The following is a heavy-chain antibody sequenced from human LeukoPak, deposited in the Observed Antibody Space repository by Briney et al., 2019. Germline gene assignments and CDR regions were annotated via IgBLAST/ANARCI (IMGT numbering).Heavy chain of an antibody. Sequence: PSETLSLTCAVYGGSFSGYYWSWIRQPPGKGLEWIGEINHSGSTNYNPSLKSRVTISVDTSKNQFSLKLSSMTAADTAVYYCARDHNGMDVWGQGTTVTVSS. CDR2: INHSGST. D-gene: IGHD1-14*01. CDR1: GGSFSGYY. V-gene: IGHV4-34*01. J-gene: IGHJ6*02. CDR3: ARDHNGMDV.